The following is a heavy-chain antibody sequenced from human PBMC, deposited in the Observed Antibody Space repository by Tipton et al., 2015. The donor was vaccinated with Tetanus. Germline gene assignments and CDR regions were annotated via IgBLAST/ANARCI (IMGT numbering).Heavy chain of an antibody. CDR3: AREPVRRSDY. V-gene: IGHV3-49*05. J-gene: IGHJ4*02. Sequence: SGAEVKKPGASVKVSCKTSGYTFSNYGVSWLRQAPGKGLEWLSFIETNARGGATRHAASVQDRFTTSRDDSKNTVYLEMNSLNSEDTAVYFCAREPVRRSDYWGQGTLVTVSS. CDR2: IETNARGGAT. CDR1: GYTFSNYG.